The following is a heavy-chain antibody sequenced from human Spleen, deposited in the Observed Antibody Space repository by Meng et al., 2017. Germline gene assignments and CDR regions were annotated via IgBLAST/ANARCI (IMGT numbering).Heavy chain of an antibody. V-gene: IGHV4-39*07. Sequence: QVQLQQWGAGLLKPSETLSLTCAVYGGSITSTGSYWGWVRQPPGKGLEWIGSIYYRGSTNYNPSLKSRISMSVDMSKNQFSLKVNSVTAADTAIYYCVISSHNWGQGTLVTVSS. J-gene: IGHJ4*02. CDR1: GGSITSTGSY. CDR2: IYYRGST. CDR3: VISSHN. D-gene: IGHD3-3*02.